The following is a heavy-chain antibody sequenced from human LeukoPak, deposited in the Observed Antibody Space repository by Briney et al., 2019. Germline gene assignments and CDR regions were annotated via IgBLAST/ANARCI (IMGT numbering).Heavy chain of an antibody. CDR1: GGSISSNTYH. CDR2: TSTTGAT. Sequence: SETLSLTCTVSGGSISSNTYHWSWLRQPPGQGLEWIGYTSTTGATSHNPSLKSRVTISLATSKNQFSLKLSSVSVADTAVYYCARFRGSGWYYFDSWGQGTLVTVSS. V-gene: IGHV4-61*01. J-gene: IGHJ4*02. CDR3: ARFRGSGWYYFDS. D-gene: IGHD6-19*01.